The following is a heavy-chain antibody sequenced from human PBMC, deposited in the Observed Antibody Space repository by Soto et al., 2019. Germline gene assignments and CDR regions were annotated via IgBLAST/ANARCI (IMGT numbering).Heavy chain of an antibody. J-gene: IGHJ5*02. CDR1: GGSISSSSYY. CDR2: IYYSGST. V-gene: IGHV4-39*01. Sequence: PSETLSLTCTVSGGSISSSSYYWGWIRQPPGKGLEWIGSIYYSGSTYYNPSLKSRVTISVDTSKNQFSLKLSSVTAADTAVYYCASTGYAHFNWFDPWGQGTLVTVSS. CDR3: ASTGYAHFNWFDP. D-gene: IGHD2-8*01.